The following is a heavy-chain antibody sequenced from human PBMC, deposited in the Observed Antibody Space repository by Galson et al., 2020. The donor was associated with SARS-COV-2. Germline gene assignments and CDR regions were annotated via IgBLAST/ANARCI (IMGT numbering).Heavy chain of an antibody. CDR2: IWYDGSNK. Sequence: QLGESLKISCAASGFTFSSYGMHWVRQAPGKGLEWVAVIWYDGSNKYYADSVKGRFTISRDNSKNTLYLQMNSLRAEDTAVYYCARDLSPLMVSDPYFDYWGQGTLVTVSS. D-gene: IGHD1-20*01. CDR3: ARDLSPLMVSDPYFDY. V-gene: IGHV3-33*01. CDR1: GFTFSSYG. J-gene: IGHJ4*02.